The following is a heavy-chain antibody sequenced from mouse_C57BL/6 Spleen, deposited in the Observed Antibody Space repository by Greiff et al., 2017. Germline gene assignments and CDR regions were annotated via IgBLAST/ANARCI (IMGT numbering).Heavy chain of an antibody. CDR1: GYTFTSYW. D-gene: IGHD2-5*01. Sequence: QVQLQQPGAELVKPGASVKLSCKASGYTFTSYWMHWVKQRPGQGLEWIGMIHPNSGSTNYNEKFKSKATLTVDKSSSTAYMQLSSLTSEDSAVYYCARVNYSNLYYFDYWGQGTTLTVSS. CDR3: ARVNYSNLYYFDY. J-gene: IGHJ2*01. V-gene: IGHV1-64*01. CDR2: IHPNSGST.